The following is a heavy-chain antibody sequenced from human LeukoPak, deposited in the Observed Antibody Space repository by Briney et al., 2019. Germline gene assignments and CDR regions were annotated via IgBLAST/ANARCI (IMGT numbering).Heavy chain of an antibody. CDR3: ARDMPSGYDFWSGYYNNWFDP. Sequence: SETLSLTCTVSGGSVSSGSYYWSWIRQPPGKGLEWIGYIYYSGSTNYNPSLKSRVTISVDTSKNQFSLKLSSVTAADTAVYYCARDMPSGYDFWSGYYNNWFDPWGQGTLVTVSS. CDR2: IYYSGST. V-gene: IGHV4-61*01. D-gene: IGHD3-3*01. J-gene: IGHJ5*02. CDR1: GGSVSSGSYY.